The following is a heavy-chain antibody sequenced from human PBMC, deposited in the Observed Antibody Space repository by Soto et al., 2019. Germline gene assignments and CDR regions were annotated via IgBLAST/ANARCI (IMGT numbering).Heavy chain of an antibody. CDR1: GFTFTSSA. Sequence: QMQLVQSGPEVKKPGTSVKVSCKASGFTFTSSAVQWVRQARGQRLEWIGWIVVGSGNTNYAQKFQERVTITRDMSTSTAYRELSSLRSEDTAVYYCAAWAVAGTLPRDYWGQGTLVTVSS. CDR3: AAWAVAGTLPRDY. CDR2: IVVGSGNT. J-gene: IGHJ4*02. D-gene: IGHD6-19*01. V-gene: IGHV1-58*01.